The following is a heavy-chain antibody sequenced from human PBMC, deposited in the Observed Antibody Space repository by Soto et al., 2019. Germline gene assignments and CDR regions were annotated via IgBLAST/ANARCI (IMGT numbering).Heavy chain of an antibody. CDR3: ARDGVAAPQPYYFAY. J-gene: IGHJ4*02. CDR2: IIPIFGTA. V-gene: IGHV1-69*12. D-gene: IGHD6-6*01. CDR1: GGTFSSYA. Sequence: QVQLVQSGAAVKKPGSSVKVSCKASGGTFSSYAISWVRQAPGQGPEWMGGIIPIFGTANYAQKFKGRVTITAVQYTSTAYMELSSLRCEDTAVYYGARDGVAAPQPYYFAYWGQGTLVAVSS.